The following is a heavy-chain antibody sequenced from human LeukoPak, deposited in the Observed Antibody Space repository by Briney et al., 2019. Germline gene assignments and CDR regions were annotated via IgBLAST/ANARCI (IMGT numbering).Heavy chain of an antibody. Sequence: GASVKVSCKASGYTFTDYYMHWVRQAPGQGLEWMGWLNPISGDTNYAQKFQGRVSMTRDTSISTAYMDLSDLRSDDTAVYYCARGRDIEMTTMIGGSDYWGQGTLVTVSA. D-gene: IGHD5-24*01. CDR1: GYTFTDYY. J-gene: IGHJ4*02. CDR3: ARGRDIEMTTMIGGSDY. CDR2: LNPISGDT. V-gene: IGHV1-2*02.